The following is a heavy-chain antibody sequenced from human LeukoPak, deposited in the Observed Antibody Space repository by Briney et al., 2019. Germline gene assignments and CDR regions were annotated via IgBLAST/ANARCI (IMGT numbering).Heavy chain of an antibody. CDR2: INPSEGST. V-gene: IGHV1-46*01. CDR1: GYTFTSYH. J-gene: IGHJ6*02. Sequence: ASVKVSCKASGYTFTSYHIHWVRQVPGQGLEWMGVINPSEGSTDYAQKFQDRVSLTRDTSRSTVYMDLSRLRCEDTAVYYCARSDKMDVWGQGTTVTVSS. CDR3: ARSDKMDV.